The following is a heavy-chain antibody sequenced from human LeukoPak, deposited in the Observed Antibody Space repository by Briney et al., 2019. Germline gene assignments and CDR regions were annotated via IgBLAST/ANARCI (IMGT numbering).Heavy chain of an antibody. D-gene: IGHD6-13*01. J-gene: IGHJ5*02. Sequence: SETLSLTCTVSGGSISSYYWSWIRQPPGKGLEWIGYIYYSGSTNYNPSLKSRVTISVDTSKNQFSLKLSSVTAADTAVYYCARLIAAAGNWFDPWGQGTPVTVSS. CDR2: IYYSGST. V-gene: IGHV4-59*08. CDR3: ARLIAAAGNWFDP. CDR1: GGSISSYY.